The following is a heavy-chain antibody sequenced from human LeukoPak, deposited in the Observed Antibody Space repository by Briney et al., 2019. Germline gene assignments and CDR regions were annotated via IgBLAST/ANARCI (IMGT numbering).Heavy chain of an antibody. V-gene: IGHV3-15*01. CDR3: TTVRIA. Sequence: GGSLRLSCVASGFTFTNAWMTWVRQAPGKGLEWVGRIKTKTDDGTTDYAAPVKGRFTISRDDSKNTLYLQMNSLKIEDTAVYYCTTVRIAWGQGTLVTVSS. CDR1: GFTFTNAW. D-gene: IGHD2-21*01. J-gene: IGHJ5*02. CDR2: IKTKTDDGTT.